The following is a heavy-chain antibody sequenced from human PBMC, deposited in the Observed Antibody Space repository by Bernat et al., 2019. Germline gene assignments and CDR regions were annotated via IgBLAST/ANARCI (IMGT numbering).Heavy chain of an antibody. CDR2: IWYDGSNK. D-gene: IGHD3-22*01. CDR3: ARGGRPSHYYDSSGYSMDV. V-gene: IGHV3-33*08. J-gene: IGHJ6*02. CDR1: GFTFSSYA. Sequence: QVQLVESGGGVVQPGRSLRLSCAASGFTFSSYAMHWVRQAPGKGLEWVAVIWYDGSNKYYADSVKGRFTISRDNSKNTLYLQMNSLRAEDTAVYYCARGGRPSHYYDSSGYSMDVWGQGTTVTFSS.